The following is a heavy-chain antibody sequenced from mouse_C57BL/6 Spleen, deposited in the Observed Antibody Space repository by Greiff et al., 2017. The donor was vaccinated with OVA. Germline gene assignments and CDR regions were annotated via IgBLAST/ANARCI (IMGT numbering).Heavy chain of an antibody. D-gene: IGHD2-4*01. CDR2: IDPEDGDT. CDR1: GFNITDYY. Sequence: EVQLQQSGAELVKPGASVKLSCTASGFNITDYYMHWVKQRTEQGLEWIGRIDPEDGDTNYAPKFQGKATITADTSSNTAYLQLSSLTSEDTAVYYCARGDYAAPYFDDWGQGTTLTVSS. CDR3: ARGDYAAPYFDD. J-gene: IGHJ2*01. V-gene: IGHV14-2*01.